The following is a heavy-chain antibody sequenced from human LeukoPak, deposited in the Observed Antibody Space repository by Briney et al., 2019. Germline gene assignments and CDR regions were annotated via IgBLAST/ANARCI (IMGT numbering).Heavy chain of an antibody. J-gene: IGHJ6*02. CDR1: GGPISSYY. CDR2: IYYSGST. Sequence: PSETLSLTCTVSGGPISSYYWSWIRQPPGKGLEWIGYIYYSGSTNYNPSLKSRVTISVDTSKNQFSLKLSSVTAADTAVYYCARDGELYGMDVWGQGTTVTVSS. CDR3: ARDGELYGMDV. V-gene: IGHV4-59*01. D-gene: IGHD3-10*01.